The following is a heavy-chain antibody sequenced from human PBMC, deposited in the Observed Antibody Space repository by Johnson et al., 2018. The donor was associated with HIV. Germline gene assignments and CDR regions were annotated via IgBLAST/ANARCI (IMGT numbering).Heavy chain of an antibody. J-gene: IGHJ3*02. CDR3: TTDKGVAAAGGGSFGAFDI. D-gene: IGHD6-13*01. CDR1: GFTFSNYD. CDR2: IRYDGSNK. Sequence: QVQLVESGGGVVQPGGSLRLSCAASGFTFSNYDMHWVRQAPGKGLEWVSFIRYDGSNKYYADSVKGRFTISRDNSKNTLYLQMNSLSAEDTAVYYCTTDKGVAAAGGGSFGAFDIWGQGTMVTVSS. V-gene: IGHV3-30*02.